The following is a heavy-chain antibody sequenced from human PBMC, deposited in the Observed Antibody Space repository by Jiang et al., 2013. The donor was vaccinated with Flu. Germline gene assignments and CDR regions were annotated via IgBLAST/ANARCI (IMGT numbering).Heavy chain of an antibody. D-gene: IGHD3-10*01. J-gene: IGHJ5*02. V-gene: IGHV4-39*07. CDR1: GDSINSDSNSY. Sequence: GSGLVKPSETLSVICTVSGDSINSDSNSYWGWIRQPPGKGLEWIGSIYYSGSTYYNPSLKSRVTISLDTSKKQFSLKLSSVTAADTAVYYCASQHWDHGSGSYYMNHWGQGTLVTVSS. CDR2: IYYSGST. CDR3: ASQHWDHGSGSYYMNH.